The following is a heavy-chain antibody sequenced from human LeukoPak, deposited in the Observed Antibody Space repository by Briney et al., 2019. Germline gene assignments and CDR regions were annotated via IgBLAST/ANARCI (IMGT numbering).Heavy chain of an antibody. CDR3: ARVLEDGFGELYFDY. CDR1: GFTFSDYY. V-gene: IGHV3-11*01. Sequence: GGSLRLSCAASGFTFSDYYMSWIRQAPGKGQEWVSYISSSGSTIYYADSVKGRFTISRDNAKNSLYLQMNSLRAEDTAVYYCARVLEDGFGELYFDYWGQGTLVTVSS. D-gene: IGHD3-10*01. J-gene: IGHJ4*02. CDR2: ISSSGSTI.